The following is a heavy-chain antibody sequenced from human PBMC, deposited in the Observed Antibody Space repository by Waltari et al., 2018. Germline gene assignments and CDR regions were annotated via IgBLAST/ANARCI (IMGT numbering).Heavy chain of an antibody. V-gene: IGHV1-8*02. CDR2: MNPNSGNT. J-gene: IGHJ3*02. D-gene: IGHD1-26*01. Sequence: QVQLVQSGAEVKKPGASVKVSCKASGYTFTSYDINWVRQATGQGLEWMGWMNPNSGNTGYAQKLQGRVTMTRNTSISTAYMELSSLRSEDTAVYYCAREDSGSYFDAFDIWGQGTMVTVSS. CDR1: GYTFTSYD. CDR3: AREDSGSYFDAFDI.